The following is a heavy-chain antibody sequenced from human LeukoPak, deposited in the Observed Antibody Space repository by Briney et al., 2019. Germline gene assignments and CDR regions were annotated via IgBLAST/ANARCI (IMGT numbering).Heavy chain of an antibody. Sequence: PGGSLRLSCAASGFTFSSYAMSWVRQAPGKGLEWVSAISGSGGSTYYADSVKGRFTISRDNSKNTLYLQMNSLRAEDTAVYYCAKEGYYYDSSGYYYVPDYWGQGTLVTVSS. CDR3: AKEGYYYDSSGYYYVPDY. J-gene: IGHJ4*02. D-gene: IGHD3-22*01. CDR1: GFTFSSYA. V-gene: IGHV3-23*01. CDR2: ISGSGGST.